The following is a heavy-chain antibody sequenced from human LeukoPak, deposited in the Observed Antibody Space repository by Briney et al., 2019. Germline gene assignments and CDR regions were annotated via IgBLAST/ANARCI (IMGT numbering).Heavy chain of an antibody. Sequence: GGSLRLSCAASGFTFSSYWMSWVRQAPGKGLEWVANIKQDGSEKYYVDSVKGRFTISRDNAKNSLYLQMNSLRAEDTAVYYCARDYYDSSGYHQSLFDYWGQGTLVTVSS. J-gene: IGHJ4*02. V-gene: IGHV3-7*01. CDR3: ARDYYDSSGYHQSLFDY. CDR2: IKQDGSEK. CDR1: GFTFSSYW. D-gene: IGHD3-22*01.